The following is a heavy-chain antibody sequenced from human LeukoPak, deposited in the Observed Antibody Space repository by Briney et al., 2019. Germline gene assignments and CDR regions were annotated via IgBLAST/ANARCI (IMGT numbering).Heavy chain of an antibody. V-gene: IGHV3-7*01. CDR2: IKQDGSEK. J-gene: IGHJ3*02. CDR3: ARIAKDIVVVVAATPAAFDI. D-gene: IGHD2-15*01. CDR1: GFTFSSYW. Sequence: PGGSLRLSCAASGFTFSSYWMSWVRQAPGKGLEWVANIKQDGSEKYYVDSAKGRFTISRDNAKNSLYLQMNSLRAEDTAVYYCARIAKDIVVVVAATPAAFDIWGQGTMVTVSS.